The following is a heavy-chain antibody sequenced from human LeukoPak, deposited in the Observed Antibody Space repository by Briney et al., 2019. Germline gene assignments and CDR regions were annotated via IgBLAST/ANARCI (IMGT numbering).Heavy chain of an antibody. J-gene: IGHJ4*02. D-gene: IGHD6-13*01. Sequence: PSETLSLTCTVSGGSISSSSYYWGWVRQAPGKGLEWVSVIYSGGNTYYADSVKGRFTISRDSSKNTLYLQMNSLRAEDTAVYYCARLGGQLVDYWGRGALVTVSS. CDR3: ARLGGQLVDY. CDR2: IYSGGNT. V-gene: IGHV3-66*04. CDR1: GGSISSSSYY.